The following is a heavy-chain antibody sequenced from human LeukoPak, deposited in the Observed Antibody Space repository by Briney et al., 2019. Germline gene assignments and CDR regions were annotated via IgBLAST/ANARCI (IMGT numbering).Heavy chain of an antibody. J-gene: IGHJ4*02. V-gene: IGHV4-59*08. CDR2: IYYSGST. CDR1: GGSISSYY. CDR3: ACIAAAGTYFDY. D-gene: IGHD6-13*01. Sequence: SETLSLTSTVSGGSISSYYWSWIRQPPGKGLEWIGYIYYSGSTNYNPSLKSRVTISVDTSKNQFSLKLSSVTAADTAVYYCACIAAAGTYFDYWGQGTLVTVSS.